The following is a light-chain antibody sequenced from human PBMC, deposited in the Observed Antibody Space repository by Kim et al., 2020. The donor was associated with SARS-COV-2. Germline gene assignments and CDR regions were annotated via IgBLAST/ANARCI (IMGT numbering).Light chain of an antibody. CDR2: DAS. J-gene: IGKJ3*01. CDR1: QDISNY. V-gene: IGKV1-33*01. Sequence: LSASVGDRVTITCQASQDISNYLNWYLQKPGKAPKLLIYDASNLETGVPSRFSGSGSGTDFTFTISSLQPEDIATYYCQQYDNLPFGPGTKVDIK. CDR3: QQYDNLP.